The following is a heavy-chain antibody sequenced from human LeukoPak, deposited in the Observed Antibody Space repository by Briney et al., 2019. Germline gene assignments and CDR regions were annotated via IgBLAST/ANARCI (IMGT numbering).Heavy chain of an antibody. CDR2: IRYDGSNK. CDR1: GFTFSSYG. Sequence: WGSLRLSCAASGFTFSSYGMHWVSQAPGKGLEWVAFIRYDGSNKYYADSVKGRFTISRDNSKNTLYLQMNSLRAEDTAVYYCARESESYDSSGSTFAYWGQGTLVTVSS. V-gene: IGHV3-30*02. J-gene: IGHJ4*02. CDR3: ARESESYDSSGSTFAY. D-gene: IGHD3-22*01.